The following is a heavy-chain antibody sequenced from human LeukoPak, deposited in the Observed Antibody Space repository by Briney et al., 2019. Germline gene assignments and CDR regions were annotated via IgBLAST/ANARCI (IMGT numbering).Heavy chain of an antibody. V-gene: IGHV4-38-2*01. J-gene: IGHJ4*02. Sequence: PSETLSLTCAVSGCSISSGYYWGWIRQPPGKGLEWIGSIYHSGSTYYNPSLESRVTISVDTSKNQFSLKLSSVTAADTAVYYCARVGYSYGPAGYWGQGTLVTVSS. CDR2: IYHSGST. CDR1: GCSISSGYY. CDR3: ARVGYSYGPAGY. D-gene: IGHD5-18*01.